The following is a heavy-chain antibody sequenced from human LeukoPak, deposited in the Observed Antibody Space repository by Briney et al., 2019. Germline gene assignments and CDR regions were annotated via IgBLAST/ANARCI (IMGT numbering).Heavy chain of an antibody. CDR2: MNPNSGNT. D-gene: IGHD3-22*01. V-gene: IGHV1-8*03. Sequence: ASVKVSCKASGYTFTSYDINWVRQATGQGLEWMGWMNPNSGNTGYAQKFQGRVTITRNTSISTAYMELSSLTSEDTAVYYCARSGFGAGIAFDPWGQGTLVTVSS. CDR1: GYTFTSYD. CDR3: ARSGFGAGIAFDP. J-gene: IGHJ5*02.